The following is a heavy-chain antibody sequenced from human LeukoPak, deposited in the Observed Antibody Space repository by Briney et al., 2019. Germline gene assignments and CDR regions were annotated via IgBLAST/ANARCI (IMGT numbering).Heavy chain of an antibody. V-gene: IGHV3-7*01. Sequence: GGSLRLSCVASGFTFSSYWMSWVRQAPGKGLEWVANIKQDGSEKYYVDSVKGRFTISRDNAKNSLYLQMNSLRAEDTAVYYCATLGVPAAGVPEAEIDYWGQGTLVTVSS. D-gene: IGHD2-2*01. CDR3: ATLGVPAAGVPEAEIDY. J-gene: IGHJ4*02. CDR2: IKQDGSEK. CDR1: GFTFSSYW.